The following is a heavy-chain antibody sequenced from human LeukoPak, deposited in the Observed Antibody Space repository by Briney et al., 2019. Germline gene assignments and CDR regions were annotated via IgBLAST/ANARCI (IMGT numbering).Heavy chain of an antibody. D-gene: IGHD2-15*01. V-gene: IGHV3-7*03. CDR1: GFIFSGSW. CDR2: IKKDGSEK. J-gene: IGHJ4*02. Sequence: GGSLRLSCTASGFIFSGSWMAWIRQAPGKGPEWVAIIKKDGSEKYYVDSMKGRFTISRDNAKNSLFLQMNSLRAEDTAIYYCTTDTWYSAGHWGQGTLVTVSS. CDR3: TTDTWYSAGH.